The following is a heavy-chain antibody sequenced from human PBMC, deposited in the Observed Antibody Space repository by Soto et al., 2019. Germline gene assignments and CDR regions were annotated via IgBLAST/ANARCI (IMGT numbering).Heavy chain of an antibody. CDR2: ISGSGGST. D-gene: IGHD3-10*01. Sequence: WGSLRLSCAASGFTFSSYAMSWVRQAPGKGLEWVSAISGSGGSTYYADSVKGRFTISSDNSKNTLYLQMNSLRAEDTAVYYCAKVYYYGSGIRGSYFDYWGQGTLVTVSS. J-gene: IGHJ4*02. CDR3: AKVYYYGSGIRGSYFDY. V-gene: IGHV3-23*01. CDR1: GFTFSSYA.